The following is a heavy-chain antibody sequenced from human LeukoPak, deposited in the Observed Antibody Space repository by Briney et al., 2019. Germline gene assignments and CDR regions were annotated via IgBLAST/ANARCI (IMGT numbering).Heavy chain of an antibody. CDR2: IYTSGST. V-gene: IGHV4-61*02. Sequence: SETLSLTCTVSGGSISRGSYYWSWIRQPAGKGLEWIGRIYTSGSTNYNPSLKSRVTISVDTSKNQFSLKLSSVTAADTAVYYCARDDYGMDVWGKGTTVTVSS. J-gene: IGHJ6*04. CDR3: ARDDYGMDV. CDR1: GGSISRGSYY.